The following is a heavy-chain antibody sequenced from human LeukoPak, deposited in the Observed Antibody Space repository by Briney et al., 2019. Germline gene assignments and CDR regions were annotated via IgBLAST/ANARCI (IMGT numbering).Heavy chain of an antibody. CDR3: ARDYTLTLGSTTYFQH. CDR1: GYTFTSYY. V-gene: IGHV7-4-1*02. CDR2: INTNTGNP. J-gene: IGHJ1*01. Sequence: GASVKVSCKASGYTFTSYYMHWVRQAPGQGLELMGCINTNTGNPTYAQGFTGRFVFSLDTSVSTAYLQISSLKAEDTAVYYCARDYTLTLGSTTYFQHWGQGTLVTVSS. D-gene: IGHD2/OR15-2a*01.